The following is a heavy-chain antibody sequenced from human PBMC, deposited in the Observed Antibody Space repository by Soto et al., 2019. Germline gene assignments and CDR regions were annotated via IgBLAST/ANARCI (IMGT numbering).Heavy chain of an antibody. J-gene: IGHJ4*02. CDR2: ISYDGSNK. D-gene: IGHD5-12*01. CDR1: GFTFSSYA. CDR3: ARNRVVATDGIDY. V-gene: IGHV3-30-3*01. Sequence: GGSLRLSCAASGFTFSSYAMHWVRQAPGKGLEWVAVISYDGSNKYYADSVKGRFTISRDNSKNTLYLQMNSLRAEDTAVYYCARNRVVATDGIDYWGQGTLVTVSS.